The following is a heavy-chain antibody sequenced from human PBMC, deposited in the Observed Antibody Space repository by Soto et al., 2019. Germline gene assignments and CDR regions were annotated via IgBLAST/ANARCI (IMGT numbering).Heavy chain of an antibody. D-gene: IGHD6-6*01. J-gene: IGHJ4*02. CDR3: ARDRSEDISSSDDY. Sequence: ASVKVSCKASGYTFTSYGISWVRPAPGQGLEWMGWISAYNGNTNYAQKLQGRVTMTTDTYTSTAYMELRSLRSDDTAVYYCARDRSEDISSSDDYWGQGTLVTVSS. V-gene: IGHV1-18*01. CDR1: GYTFTSYG. CDR2: ISAYNGNT.